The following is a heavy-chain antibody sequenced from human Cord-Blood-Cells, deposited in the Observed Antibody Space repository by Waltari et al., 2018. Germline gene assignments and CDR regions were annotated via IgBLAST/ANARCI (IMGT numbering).Heavy chain of an antibody. V-gene: IGHV1-2*02. CDR3: ARGLYSGYDYRAEDY. CDR2: IKPNSGGT. CDR1: GYTFTGYY. D-gene: IGHD5-12*01. Sequence: QVQLVQSGAEVKKPGASVKVSCKASGYTFTGYYMHWVRQAPGQGLEWMEWIKPNSGGTTHAQKFQGRVTMTRGTSISTAYMELSRLRSDGTAGYYCARGLYSGYDYRAEDYWGQGTLVTVSS. J-gene: IGHJ4*02.